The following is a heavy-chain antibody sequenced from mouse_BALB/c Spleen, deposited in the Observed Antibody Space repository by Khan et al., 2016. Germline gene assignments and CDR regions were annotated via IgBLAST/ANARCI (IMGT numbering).Heavy chain of an antibody. V-gene: IGHV1S81*02. CDR1: GYTFTTYS. D-gene: IGHD2-10*01. J-gene: IGHJ2*01. Sequence: QVQLQQPGAELVKPGASVKLSCKASGYTFTTYSMYWVKQRPGQGLEWIGGINPSNGGTNFNEKFKSKATLTVDKSSSTAYMQLSSLTSEDSAVXYCSRLGDHTYPLHYWGQGTTLTV. CDR3: SRLGDHTYPLHY. CDR2: INPSNGGT.